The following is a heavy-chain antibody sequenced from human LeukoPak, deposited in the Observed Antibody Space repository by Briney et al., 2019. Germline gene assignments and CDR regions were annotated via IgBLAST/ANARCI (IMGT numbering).Heavy chain of an antibody. Sequence: GESLKISCKISGYKLTNNWIGWVRQVPGKGLEWMGLIYPGYSDAKYSPSFQGQVTLSVDASISTAYLQWSSLKASDTAMYYCASPGYCSGGSCPYWYWGQGTLVTVSS. CDR1: GYKLTNNW. CDR2: IYPGYSDA. CDR3: ASPGYCSGGSCPYWY. J-gene: IGHJ4*02. V-gene: IGHV5-51*01. D-gene: IGHD2-15*01.